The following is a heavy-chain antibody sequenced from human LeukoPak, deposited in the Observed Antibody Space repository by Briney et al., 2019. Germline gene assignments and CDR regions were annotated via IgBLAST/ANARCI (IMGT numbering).Heavy chain of an antibody. CDR3: ARDRPYSSSTLDV. CDR1: GYIFTGYD. V-gene: IGHV1-2*02. CDR2: INPNSGGT. D-gene: IGHD6-13*01. Sequence: GASVKVSCKASGYIFTGYDMHWVRQAPGQGLEWMGWINPNSGGTNYAQKFQGRVTMTRDTSISTAYMELSRLRSDDTAVYYCARDRPYSSSTLDVWGQGTAVTVSS. J-gene: IGHJ6*02.